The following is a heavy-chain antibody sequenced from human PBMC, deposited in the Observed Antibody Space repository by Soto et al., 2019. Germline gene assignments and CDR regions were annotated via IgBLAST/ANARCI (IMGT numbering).Heavy chain of an antibody. CDR3: ANDWGSSWLFDY. V-gene: IGHV3-9*01. Sequence: GGSLRLSCAASGFTFDDYAMHWVRQAPGKGLEWVSGISWNSGSIGYADSVKGRFTISRDNAKNSLYLQMNSLRAEDTALYYCANDWGSSWLFDYWGQGTLVPVSS. J-gene: IGHJ4*02. D-gene: IGHD6-13*01. CDR2: ISWNSGSI. CDR1: GFTFDDYA.